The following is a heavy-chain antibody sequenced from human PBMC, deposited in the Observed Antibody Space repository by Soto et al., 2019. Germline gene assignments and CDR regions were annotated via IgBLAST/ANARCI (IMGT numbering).Heavy chain of an antibody. J-gene: IGHJ4*02. V-gene: IGHV3-74*01. CDR2: INSDGSST. Sequence: GGSLRLSCAASGFTFSSYWMHWVRQAPGKGLVWVSRINSDGSSTSYADSVKGRFTISRDNAKNTLYLQMNSLRAEDTAVYYCARVQVGFYDSSGYWLDYWGQGTLVTVSS. CDR3: ARVQVGFYDSSGYWLDY. CDR1: GFTFSSYW. D-gene: IGHD3-22*01.